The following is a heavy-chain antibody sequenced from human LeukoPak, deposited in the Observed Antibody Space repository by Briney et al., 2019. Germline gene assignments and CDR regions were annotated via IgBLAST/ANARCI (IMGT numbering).Heavy chain of an antibody. V-gene: IGHV1-2*04. CDR1: GYTFTGYY. J-gene: IGHJ4*02. D-gene: IGHD2-2*01. CDR2: INPNSGGT. CDR3: ARLYCSSTSCYFDY. Sequence: ASVKVSCKASGYTFTGYYMHWVRQAPGQGLEWMGWINPNSGGTNYAQKFQGWVTMTRDTSISTAYMELSRLRSDDTAVYYCARLYCSSTSCYFDYWGQGTLVTVSS.